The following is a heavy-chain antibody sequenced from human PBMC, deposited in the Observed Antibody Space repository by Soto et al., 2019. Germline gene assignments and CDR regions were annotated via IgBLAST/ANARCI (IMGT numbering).Heavy chain of an antibody. Sequence: PGGSLRLSCTASGLTFGDYAMSWVRQAPGKGLEWVGFIRSKAYGGTTEYAASVKGRFTISRDDSKSIAYLQMNSLKTEDTAVYYCTRDREEQLAYFDYWGQGTLVTVSS. CDR3: TRDREEQLAYFDY. J-gene: IGHJ4*01. CDR2: IRSKAYGGTT. V-gene: IGHV3-49*04. D-gene: IGHD6-13*01. CDR1: GLTFGDYA.